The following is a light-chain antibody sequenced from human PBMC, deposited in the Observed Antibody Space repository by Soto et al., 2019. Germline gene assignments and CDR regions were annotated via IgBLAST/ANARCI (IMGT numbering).Light chain of an antibody. CDR1: QSLLHSNGNIY. J-gene: IGKJ1*01. CDR3: MQAIQAPRT. Sequence: DIVLTQSPLSLPVTPGEPASISCRSSQSLLHSNGNIYLDWYLQKPGQSPQLLIYLGSIRASGVPDRFSGSXXXXXXXXXXXRVXXEXVXXYXCMQAIQAPRTFGLGTKVEIK. CDR2: LGS. V-gene: IGKV2-28*01.